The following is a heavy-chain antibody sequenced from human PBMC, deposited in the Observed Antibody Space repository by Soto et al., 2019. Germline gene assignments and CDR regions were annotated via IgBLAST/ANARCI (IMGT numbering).Heavy chain of an antibody. J-gene: IGHJ4*02. V-gene: IGHV1-3*01. CDR3: ARRSSGYYLDLDY. CDR2: INAGNGNT. D-gene: IGHD3-22*01. CDR1: GYTFTGYA. Sequence: ASVKVSCKASGYTFTGYAMHWVRQAPGQRLEWMGWINAGNGNTKYSQKFQGRVTITRDTSASTAYMELNSLRTEDTAVYYCARRSSGYYLDLDYWGQGTLVTVSS.